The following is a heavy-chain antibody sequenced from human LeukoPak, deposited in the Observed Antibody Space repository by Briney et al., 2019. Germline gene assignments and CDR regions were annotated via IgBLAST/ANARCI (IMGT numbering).Heavy chain of an antibody. V-gene: IGHV3-30*02. J-gene: IGHJ4*02. Sequence: GGSLRLSCAASGFTFSSYSMNWVRHAPGKGLEWVAFIRYDGSNKYYADSVKGRFTISRDNSKNTLYLQMNSLRAEDTAVYYCAKGKYYYGSGSYPFDYWGQGTLVTVSS. CDR3: AKGKYYYGSGSYPFDY. CDR1: GFTFSSYS. CDR2: IRYDGSNK. D-gene: IGHD3-10*01.